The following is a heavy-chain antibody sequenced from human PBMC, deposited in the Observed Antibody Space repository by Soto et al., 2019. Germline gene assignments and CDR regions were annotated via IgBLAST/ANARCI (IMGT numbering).Heavy chain of an antibody. Sequence: SETLSLTCTVSGGSISSSSYYWGWIRQPPGKGLEWIGSIYYSGSTYYNPSLKSRVTISVDTSKNQFSLKLSSVTAADTAVYYCAIFDSSGYYYFDDWGQGTLVTVSS. CDR1: GGSISSSSYY. CDR3: AIFDSSGYYYFDD. V-gene: IGHV4-39*01. D-gene: IGHD3-22*01. CDR2: IYYSGST. J-gene: IGHJ4*02.